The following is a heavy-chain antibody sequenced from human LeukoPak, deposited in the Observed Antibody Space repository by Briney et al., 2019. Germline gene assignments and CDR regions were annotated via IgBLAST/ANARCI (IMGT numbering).Heavy chain of an antibody. V-gene: IGHV3-7*03. CDR2: INQDGSQK. J-gene: IGHJ4*02. CDR1: GFTFSSYW. D-gene: IGHD4-17*01. CDR3: ARDWFDGDYDRFDY. Sequence: GGSLRLSCAVSGFTFSSYWMSWLRQAPGKGLEWVANINQDGSQKFSVDSVKGRFTISRDNAKNSLSLQMNSLRVEDTAVYYCARDWFDGDYDRFDYWGQGTLVTVSS.